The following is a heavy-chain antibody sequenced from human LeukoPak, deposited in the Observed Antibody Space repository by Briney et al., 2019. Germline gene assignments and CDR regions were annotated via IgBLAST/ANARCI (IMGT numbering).Heavy chain of an antibody. Sequence: PGGSLSLSCAASGFTFSSYGMHWVRQAPGKGLEWVAVIWYDGSNKYYADSVKGRFTISRDNSKNTLYLQMNSLRAEDTAVYYCARVQYIAAAGPEYFQHWGQGTLVTVSS. CDR2: IWYDGSNK. V-gene: IGHV3-33*01. D-gene: IGHD6-13*01. CDR1: GFTFSSYG. CDR3: ARVQYIAAAGPEYFQH. J-gene: IGHJ1*01.